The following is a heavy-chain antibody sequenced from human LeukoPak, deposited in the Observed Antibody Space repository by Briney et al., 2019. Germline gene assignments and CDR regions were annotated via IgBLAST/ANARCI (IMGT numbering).Heavy chain of an antibody. Sequence: KPSETLSLTCTVSGGSISSYYWSWIRQPPGKGLEWIGYIYYSGSTNYNPSLKSRVTTSVDTSKNQFSLKLSSVTTADTAVYYCARGGSGWYRVYYYYMDVWGKGTTVTVSS. V-gene: IGHV4-59*01. CDR3: ARGGSGWYRVYYYYMDV. CDR1: GGSISSYY. CDR2: IYYSGST. D-gene: IGHD6-19*01. J-gene: IGHJ6*03.